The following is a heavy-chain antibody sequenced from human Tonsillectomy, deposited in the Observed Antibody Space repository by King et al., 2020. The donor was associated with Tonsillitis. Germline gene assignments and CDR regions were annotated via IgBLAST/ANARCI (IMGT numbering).Heavy chain of an antibody. CDR2: IYNSGGT. CDR3: ARACDYNKYYYYYMDV. D-gene: IGHD3-16*01. J-gene: IGHJ6*03. Sequence: VQLQESGPGLVKPSQTLSLTCTVSGDSISSGSYYWSWIRQHPGKGLEWIGNIYNSGGTYYNPSLKSRVFISVDTSKNQFSLKLSSVTAADTAVYTCARACDYNKYYYYYMDVWGKGTTVTVSS. CDR1: GDSISSGSYY. V-gene: IGHV4-31*03.